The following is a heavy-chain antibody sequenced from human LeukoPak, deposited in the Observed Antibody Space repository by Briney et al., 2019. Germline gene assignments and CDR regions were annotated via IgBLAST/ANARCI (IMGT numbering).Heavy chain of an antibody. CDR2: IKQDGSEK. J-gene: IGHJ4*02. CDR3: AREYCSGGTCYLPGY. V-gene: IGHV3-7*03. Sequence: GGSLRLSCAASGFTFSSYWMSWVRQAPGTGLEWVANIKQDGSEKYYVDSVKGRFTISRDNAKNSLYLQMNSLRAEDTAVYYCAREYCSGGTCYLPGYWGQGTLVTVSS. D-gene: IGHD2-15*01. CDR1: GFTFSSYW.